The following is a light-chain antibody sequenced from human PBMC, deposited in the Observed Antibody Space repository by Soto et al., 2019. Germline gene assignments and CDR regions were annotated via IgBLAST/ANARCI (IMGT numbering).Light chain of an antibody. CDR1: QSVLYSSNNKKY. Sequence: DIVMTQPPDSLAVSLVERATINCKSSQSVLYSSNNKKYLTWYQQNPGPPPPLLIYWASTRESGVPDRFSGSESGTDFTLTISSLQAEYVSVYYCQQYYSTRYTFGQGAKLQIK. CDR3: QQYYSTRYT. J-gene: IGKJ2*01. CDR2: WAS. V-gene: IGKV4-1*01.